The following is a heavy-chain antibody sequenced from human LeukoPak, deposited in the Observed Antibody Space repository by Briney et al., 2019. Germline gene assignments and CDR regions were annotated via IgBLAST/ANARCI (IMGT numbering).Heavy chain of an antibody. Sequence: ASVKVSFKASGYTFTDYYMHWVRQAPGQGLEWMGWINPNSGGTNYAQKFQGRVTMTRDASISTAYMELSRLRSDDTAVYYCARDRTFFDYWGQGTLVTVSS. D-gene: IGHD1-1*01. CDR1: GYTFTDYY. J-gene: IGHJ4*02. CDR2: INPNSGGT. CDR3: ARDRTFFDY. V-gene: IGHV1-2*02.